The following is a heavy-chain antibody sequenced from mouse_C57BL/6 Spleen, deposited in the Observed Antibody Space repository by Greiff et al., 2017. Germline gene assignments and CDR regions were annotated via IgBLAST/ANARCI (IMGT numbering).Heavy chain of an antibody. CDR1: GYTFTSYW. J-gene: IGHJ2*01. D-gene: IGHD1-1*01. CDR3: ARGLVSRGNFDY. Sequence: QVQLKQPGAELVRPGSSVKLSCKASGYTFTSYWMDWVMQRPGQGLEWIGNIYPSDSDTHSHQPFTDKATLTVDKASSTAYMQLSSLTSEGSAVYYCARGLVSRGNFDYWGQATTRTVSS. CDR2: IYPSDSDT. V-gene: IGHV1-61*01.